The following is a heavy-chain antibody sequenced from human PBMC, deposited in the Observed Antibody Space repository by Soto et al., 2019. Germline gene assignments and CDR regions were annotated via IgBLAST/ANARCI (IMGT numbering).Heavy chain of an antibody. D-gene: IGHD2-8*01. Sequence: LRLSCAASGFTFSSYGMHWFRQAPGKGLEWVAVISYDGSNKYYADSVKGRFTISRDNSKNTLYLQMNSLRAEDTAVYYCAKVSVYLPYYFDYWGQGTLVTVSS. CDR2: ISYDGSNK. J-gene: IGHJ4*02. CDR1: GFTFSSYG. CDR3: AKVSVYLPYYFDY. V-gene: IGHV3-30*18.